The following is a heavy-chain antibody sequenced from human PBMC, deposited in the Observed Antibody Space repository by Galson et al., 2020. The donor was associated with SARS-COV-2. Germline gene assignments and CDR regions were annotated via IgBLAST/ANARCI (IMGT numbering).Heavy chain of an antibody. CDR3: ARGSGSYYYFHH. CDR2: LYYSGST. J-gene: IGHJ1*01. D-gene: IGHD3-10*01. V-gene: IGHV4-39*02. Sequence: SETLSLTCTVSGVSISDSSYYWDWIRQSPGKGLEWIGSLYYSGSTNYNPSLESRVTISIDTSKNQFSLKVKSLTAADTAVYYCARGSGSYYYFHHWGQGTLVTVSS. CDR1: GVSISDSSYY.